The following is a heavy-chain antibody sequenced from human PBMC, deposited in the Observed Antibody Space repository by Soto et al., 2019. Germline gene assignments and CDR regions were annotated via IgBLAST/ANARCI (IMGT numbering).Heavy chain of an antibody. CDR2: IIPIIGPA. CDR3: ARDLGTTMAVPPRREKSGWLAL. D-gene: IGHD3-22*01. CDR1: GGTFTYYG. J-gene: IGHJ4*02. V-gene: IGHV1-69*01. Sequence: QVQLVQSGAEVKRPGSSVKLSCKASGGTFTYYGISWVRQAPGQGLEWMGGIIPIIGPATYAQKFQARLTITANQSTSTAYVALSSLGSEDTALYYRARDLGTTMAVPPRREKSGWLALWGQGILVSVSS.